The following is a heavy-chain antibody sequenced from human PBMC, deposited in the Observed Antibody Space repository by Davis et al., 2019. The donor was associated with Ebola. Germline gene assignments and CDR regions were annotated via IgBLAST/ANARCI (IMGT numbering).Heavy chain of an antibody. CDR1: GGSVSSGGHY. D-gene: IGHD2-21*02. CDR3: AVYTVVVTDIRAEYFQH. Sequence: SETLSLTCTVSGGSVSSGGHYWSCIRQPPGKGLEWIAYIYYSGSTHYNPSLKSRATISVDTSRNQFSLRLSSVTAADTAVYYCAVYTVVVTDIRAEYFQHWGQGTLATVSS. J-gene: IGHJ1*01. CDR2: IYYSGST. V-gene: IGHV4-61*08.